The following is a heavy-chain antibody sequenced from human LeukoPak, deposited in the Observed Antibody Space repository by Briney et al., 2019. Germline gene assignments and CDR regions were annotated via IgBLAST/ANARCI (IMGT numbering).Heavy chain of an antibody. J-gene: IGHJ4*02. Sequence: ASVKVSCKASGGTFSSYAISWVRQAPGQGLEWMGWINPNSGGTNYAQKFQGWVTMTRDTSISTAYMELSRLRSDDTAVYYCAGEGDYYDSSGLDYWGQGTLVTVSS. CDR1: GGTFSSYA. CDR3: AGEGDYYDSSGLDY. CDR2: INPNSGGT. D-gene: IGHD3-22*01. V-gene: IGHV1-2*04.